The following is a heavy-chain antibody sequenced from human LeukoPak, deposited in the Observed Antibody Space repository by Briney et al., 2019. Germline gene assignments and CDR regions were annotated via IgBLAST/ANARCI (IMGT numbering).Heavy chain of an antibody. Sequence: GGSQRLSCAASGFPISSHAMSWVRQPPGKGLEWVAAISNGKTYYADSVRGRFAISRDDSTNTVYLHMNSLRDEDTALYHCVREAGYCAPVCVKTNWFDPWGQGTLVTVSS. V-gene: IGHV3-23*01. J-gene: IGHJ5*02. CDR3: VREAGYCAPVCVKTNWFDP. CDR2: ISNGKT. D-gene: IGHD2-15*01. CDR1: GFPISSHA.